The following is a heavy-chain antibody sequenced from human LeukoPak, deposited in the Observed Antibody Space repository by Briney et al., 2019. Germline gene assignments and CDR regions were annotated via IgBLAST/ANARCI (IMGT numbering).Heavy chain of an antibody. Sequence: ASVKVSCKVSGYRVDEMSMHWVRQGPGRGLEWMGGIDPEDGEIVYAQKFVGRVTMTEDTSTDTAYMEMRRLRSEDTAVYYCAREMDGRGYSDSGSYWGQGTLVTVSS. J-gene: IGHJ4*02. D-gene: IGHD5-12*01. CDR1: GYRVDEMS. V-gene: IGHV1-24*01. CDR2: IDPEDGEI. CDR3: AREMDGRGYSDSGSY.